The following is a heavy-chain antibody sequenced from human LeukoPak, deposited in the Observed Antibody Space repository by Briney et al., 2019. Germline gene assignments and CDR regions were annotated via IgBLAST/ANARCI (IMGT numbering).Heavy chain of an antibody. CDR2: IYHSGST. CDR1: GGSISSSSYY. D-gene: IGHD5-18*01. V-gene: IGHV4-39*07. J-gene: IGHJ4*02. Sequence: SETLSLTCTVSGGSISSSSYYWGWIRQPPGKGLEWIGSIYHSGSTYYNPSLKSRVTISVDTSKNQFSLKLSSVTAADTAVYYCAKGYSYGYVDYWGQGTLVTVSS. CDR3: AKGYSYGYVDY.